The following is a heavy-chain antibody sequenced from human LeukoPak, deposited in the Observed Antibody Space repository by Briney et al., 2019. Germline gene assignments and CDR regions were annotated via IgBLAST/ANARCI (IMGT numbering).Heavy chain of an antibody. CDR2: ISYDGSNK. V-gene: IGHV3-30*18. J-gene: IGHJ4*02. D-gene: IGHD6-19*01. CDR1: GFTFSSYG. Sequence: PGGSLRLSCAASGFTFSSYGMHWVRQAPGKGLEWVAVISYDGSNKYYADSVKGRFTISRDNSKNTLYLQMNSLRAEDTAVYYCAKASGSSGWYDYFDYWGQGTLVTVSS. CDR3: AKASGSSGWYDYFDY.